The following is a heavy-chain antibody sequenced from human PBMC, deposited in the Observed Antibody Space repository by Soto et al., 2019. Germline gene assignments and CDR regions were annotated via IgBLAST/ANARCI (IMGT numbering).Heavy chain of an antibody. V-gene: IGHV3-7*05. CDR1: GFSFSTYR. CDR2: IDHDGGTR. Sequence: ESGGGLVQPGGSLRLSCAASGFSFSTYRMNWVRQAPGKGLEWVANIDHDGGTRGYVASVKGRFTISRDNAKNSLYLQMNSLGVDDTALYYCASDLYSGTSDYWGQGTLVTVSS. CDR3: ASDLYSGTSDY. D-gene: IGHD1-26*01. J-gene: IGHJ4*02.